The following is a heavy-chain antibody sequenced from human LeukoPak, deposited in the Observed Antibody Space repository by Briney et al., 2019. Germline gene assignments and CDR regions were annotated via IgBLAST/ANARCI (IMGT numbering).Heavy chain of an antibody. V-gene: IGHV4-38-2*01. Sequence: SETLSLTCAVSGYSISSGYYWGWIRQPPGKGLEWIGSIYHSGSTYYNPSLKSRVTISVDTSKNQFSLKLSSVTAADTAVYYCARGVLRYFDTFDYWGQGTLVTVSS. CDR2: IYHSGST. J-gene: IGHJ4*02. D-gene: IGHD3-9*01. CDR1: GYSISSGYY. CDR3: ARGVLRYFDTFDY.